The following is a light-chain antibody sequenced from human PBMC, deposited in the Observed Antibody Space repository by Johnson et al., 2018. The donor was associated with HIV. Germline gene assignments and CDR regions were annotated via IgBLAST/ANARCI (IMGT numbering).Light chain of an antibody. CDR1: SSNIGENF. J-gene: IGLJ1*01. CDR2: DNN. Sequence: QSVLTQPPSVSAAPGQKVTFSCSGSSSNIGENFVSWYQHLPGTAPKLLIYDNNKRPSGIPDRFSGSKSGTSATLGIAGLQTGDEADYFCGTWDNSLNVYVFGTATKVTVL. CDR3: GTWDNSLNVYV. V-gene: IGLV1-51*01.